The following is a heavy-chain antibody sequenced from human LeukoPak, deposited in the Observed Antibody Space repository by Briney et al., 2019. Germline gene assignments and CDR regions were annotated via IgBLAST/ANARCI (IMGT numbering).Heavy chain of an antibody. Sequence: SETLSLTCTVSGGSIISNYWSWIRQSAGTRLEWIGRIYGSGITDYNPSLKSRVTVSLDTSRKQFSLRLTSVTAADTAVYYCARLKFYDSTGYSPGYYMDVWGKGTTVSVFS. D-gene: IGHD3-22*01. CDR2: IYGSGIT. CDR3: ARLKFYDSTGYSPGYYMDV. V-gene: IGHV4-4*07. CDR1: GGSIISNY. J-gene: IGHJ6*03.